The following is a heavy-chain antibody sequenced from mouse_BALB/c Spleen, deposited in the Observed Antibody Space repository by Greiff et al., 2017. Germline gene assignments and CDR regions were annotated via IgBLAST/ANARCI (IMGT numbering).Heavy chain of an antibody. CDR1: GFTFSSFG. Sequence: EVQLQESGGGLVQPGGSRKLSCAASGFTFSSFGMHWVRQAPEKGLEWVAYISSGSSTIYYADTVKGRFTISRDNPKNTLFLQMTSLRSEDTAMYYCARRRDYAAYYAMDYWGQGTSVTVSS. CDR2: ISSGSSTI. D-gene: IGHD1-1*02. J-gene: IGHJ4*01. CDR3: ARRRDYAAYYAMDY. V-gene: IGHV5-17*02.